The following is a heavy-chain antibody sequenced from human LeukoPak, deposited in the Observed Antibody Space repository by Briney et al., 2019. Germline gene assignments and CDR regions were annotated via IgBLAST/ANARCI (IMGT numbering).Heavy chain of an antibody. Sequence: GGSLRLSCAASGFTFSSYGMSWVRQAPGKGLEWVSAISGSGGSTYYADSVKGRFTISRDNSKNTLYLQMNSLRAEDTAVYYCARDGPYYYDSSGWAHTEFWGQGTLVTVSS. CDR1: GFTFSSYG. V-gene: IGHV3-23*01. J-gene: IGHJ4*02. CDR2: ISGSGGST. CDR3: ARDGPYYYDSSGWAHTEF. D-gene: IGHD3-22*01.